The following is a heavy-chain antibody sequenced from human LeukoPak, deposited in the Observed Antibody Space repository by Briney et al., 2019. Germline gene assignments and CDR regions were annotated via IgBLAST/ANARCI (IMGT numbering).Heavy chain of an antibody. D-gene: IGHD3-10*01. V-gene: IGHV7-4-1*02. CDR2: INTNTGNP. CDR1: GYTFTSYA. CDR3: ARGRPITMVRGAIHYFDY. Sequence: ASVKVSCKASGYTFTSYAMNWVRQAPGQGLEWMGWINTNTGNPTYAQGFTGRFVFSLDTSVSTAYLQISSLKAEDTAVYYCARGRPITMVRGAIHYFDYWGQGTLVTVSS. J-gene: IGHJ4*02.